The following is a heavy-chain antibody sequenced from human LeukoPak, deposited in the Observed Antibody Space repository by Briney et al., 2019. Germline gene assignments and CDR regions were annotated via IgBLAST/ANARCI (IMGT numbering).Heavy chain of an antibody. CDR2: ISSSGSTI. Sequence: GGSLRLSCAASGFTFSDYYMSWIRQAPGKGLEWVSYISSSGSTIYYADSVKGRFTISRDNAKNSLYLQMNSLRAEDTAVYYCANSFSGSYYIPYYFDYWDQGTLVTVSS. CDR1: GFTFSDYY. CDR3: ANSFSGSYYIPYYFDY. J-gene: IGHJ4*02. V-gene: IGHV3-11*01. D-gene: IGHD3-10*01.